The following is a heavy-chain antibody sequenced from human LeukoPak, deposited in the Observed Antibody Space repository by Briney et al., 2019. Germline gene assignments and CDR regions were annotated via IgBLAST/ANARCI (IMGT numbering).Heavy chain of an antibody. CDR2: MNPNSGNT. D-gene: IGHD2-2*01. J-gene: IGHJ4*02. CDR3: ARAIPPPHCTTITCFKPFDY. Sequence: ASVKVSCKASGYTFTSYDINWVRQASGQGLEWMGWMNPNSGNTGYAQKFQGRVTFTRNTSISTAYMDLSSLRSEDTAVYYCARAIPPPHCTTITCFKPFDYWGQGTLVTVSS. CDR1: GYTFTSYD. V-gene: IGHV1-8*03.